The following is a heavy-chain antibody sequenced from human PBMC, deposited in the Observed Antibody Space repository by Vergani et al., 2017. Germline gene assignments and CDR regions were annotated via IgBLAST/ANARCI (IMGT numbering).Heavy chain of an antibody. Sequence: EVQLVESGGGLVQPGGSLRLSCAASGFTFSSYWMSWVRQAPGKGLEWVANIKQDGSENYYVDSVKGRFTISRDNAKNSLYLQMNSLRAEDTAVYYCARDLQKYYDSSGPLGYWGQGTLVTVSS. CDR1: GFTFSSYW. CDR3: ARDLQKYYDSSGPLGY. D-gene: IGHD3-22*01. CDR2: IKQDGSEN. J-gene: IGHJ4*02. V-gene: IGHV3-7*03.